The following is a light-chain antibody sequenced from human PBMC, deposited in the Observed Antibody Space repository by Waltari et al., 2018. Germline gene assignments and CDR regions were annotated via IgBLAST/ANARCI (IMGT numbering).Light chain of an antibody. CDR2: GAS. CDR3: QQSSSIPNT. CDR1: QSVRGY. V-gene: IGKV1-39*01. Sequence: IQMTQSPSSLSASIGDSVTITCRASQSVRGYLNWYQQRPGKAPKRLVYGASSLQSGTPSRFSGSGFGTDFTLSISSLQPDDFATYYCQQSSSIPNTFGQGT. J-gene: IGKJ2*01.